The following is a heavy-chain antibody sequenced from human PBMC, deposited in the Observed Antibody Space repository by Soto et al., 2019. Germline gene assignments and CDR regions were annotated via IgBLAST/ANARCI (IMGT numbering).Heavy chain of an antibody. D-gene: IGHD5-12*01. V-gene: IGHV1-8*01. CDR2: MNPNSGNT. CDR1: GYTLTSYD. Sequence: GASVKVSCKASGYTLTSYDINWVRQATGQGLEWMGWMNPNSGNTGYAQKFQGRVAMTRNTSISTAYMELSSLRSEDTAVYYCARVPSGYGFDYWGQGTLVTVSS. J-gene: IGHJ4*02. CDR3: ARVPSGYGFDY.